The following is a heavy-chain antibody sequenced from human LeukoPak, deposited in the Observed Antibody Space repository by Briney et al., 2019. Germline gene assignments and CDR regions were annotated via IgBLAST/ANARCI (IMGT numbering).Heavy chain of an antibody. V-gene: IGHV3-30*01. CDR3: ARGGLRYCSSTSCRNWFDP. J-gene: IGHJ5*02. D-gene: IGHD2-2*01. Sequence: PGGSLRLSCAASGLTFSSYAMHWVRQAPGKGLEWVAVISYDGSNKYYADSVKGRFTISRDNSKNTLYLQMNSLRAEDTAVYYCARGGLRYCSSTSCRNWFDPWGQGTLVTVSS. CDR2: ISYDGSNK. CDR1: GLTFSSYA.